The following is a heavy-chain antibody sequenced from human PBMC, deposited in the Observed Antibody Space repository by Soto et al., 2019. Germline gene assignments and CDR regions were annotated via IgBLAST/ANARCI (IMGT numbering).Heavy chain of an antibody. D-gene: IGHD3-9*01. Sequence: GGSLRLSCAASGFTFSNAWMSWVRQAPGKGLEWVGRIKSKTDGGTTGYAAPVKGRFTISRDDSKNTLSMKVNSLKTEDTAVYYCTTAPGLLRYFDWLSPPDHWGQGT. V-gene: IGHV3-15*01. CDR1: GFTFSNAW. J-gene: IGHJ5*02. CDR3: TTAPGLLRYFDWLSPPDH. CDR2: IKSKTDGGTT.